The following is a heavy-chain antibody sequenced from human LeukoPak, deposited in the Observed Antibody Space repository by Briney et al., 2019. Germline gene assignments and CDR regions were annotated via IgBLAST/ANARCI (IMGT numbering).Heavy chain of an antibody. D-gene: IGHD3-22*01. J-gene: IGHJ6*02. Sequence: GGSLRLSCAASGFTFDDYAMHWVQQAPGKGLEWVSGISWNSGSIGYADSLKGRFTISRDNAKNSLYLQMNSLRAEDTALYYCAKASYYDSSGLVYYYGMDVWGQGTTVTVSS. CDR1: GFTFDDYA. CDR3: AKASYYDSSGLVYYYGMDV. V-gene: IGHV3-9*01. CDR2: ISWNSGSI.